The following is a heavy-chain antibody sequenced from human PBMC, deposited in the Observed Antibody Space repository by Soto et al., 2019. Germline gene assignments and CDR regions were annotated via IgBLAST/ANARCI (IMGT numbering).Heavy chain of an antibody. CDR3: ASGLLAVAAPRGYYYYGMDV. D-gene: IGHD6-19*01. CDR1: GDSVSSNSAA. Sequence: QTLSLTCAISGDSVSSNSAAWNWIRQSPSRGLEWLGRTYHRSKWYNDYAVSVKSRITINPDTSKNQFSLQLNSVTPEDTAVYYCASGLLAVAAPRGYYYYGMDVWGQGTTVTVSS. J-gene: IGHJ6*02. V-gene: IGHV6-1*01. CDR2: TYHRSKWYN.